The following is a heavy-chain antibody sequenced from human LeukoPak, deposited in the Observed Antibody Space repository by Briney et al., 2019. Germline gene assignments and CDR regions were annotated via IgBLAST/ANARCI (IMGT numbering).Heavy chain of an antibody. CDR2: FHTGGST. CDR1: GFTDSSHF. V-gene: IGHV3-66*01. J-gene: IGHJ4*02. CDR3: ARWFGDFPLDY. Sequence: GGSLRLSCTVSGFTDSSHFMSWVRQAPGKGLEWVSAFHTGGSTHYADSVKGRFTISRDNSKNTLYLEMNSLRAEDTAVYYCARWFGDFPLDYWGQGTLVTVSS. D-gene: IGHD3-10*01.